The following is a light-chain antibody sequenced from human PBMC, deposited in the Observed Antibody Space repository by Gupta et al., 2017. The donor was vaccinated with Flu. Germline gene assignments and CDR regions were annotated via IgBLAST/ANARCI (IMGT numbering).Light chain of an antibody. Sequence: QSALTQPRSVSGSPGQSVTISCTGISSDVGGYNRVSWYQQHPGKAPKVMIYDVSKRPSGVPDRYSGSKSGNTASLTISCRQAEDEADYYCCSYAGGFTWVFGGGTKLTVL. CDR2: DVS. J-gene: IGLJ3*02. V-gene: IGLV2-11*01. CDR1: SSDVGGYNR. CDR3: CSYAGGFTWV.